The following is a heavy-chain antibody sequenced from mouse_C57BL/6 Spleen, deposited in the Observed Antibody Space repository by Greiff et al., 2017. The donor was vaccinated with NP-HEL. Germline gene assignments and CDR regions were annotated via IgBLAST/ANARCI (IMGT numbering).Heavy chain of an antibody. CDR3: ARDLNYGSRMDY. CDR1: GYTFTSYW. J-gene: IGHJ4*01. V-gene: IGHV1-69*01. CDR2: IDPSDSYT. D-gene: IGHD1-1*01. Sequence: QVQLQQPGAELVMPGASVKLSCKASGYTFTSYWMHWVKQRPGQGLEWIGEIDPSDSYTNYNQKFKGKSTLTVDKSSSTAYMQLSSLTSEDSAVYYCARDLNYGSRMDYWGQGTSVTVSS.